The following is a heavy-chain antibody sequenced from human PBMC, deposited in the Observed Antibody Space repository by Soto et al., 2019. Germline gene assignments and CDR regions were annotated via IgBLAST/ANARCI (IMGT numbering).Heavy chain of an antibody. Sequence: GVSMKVSSKDSGYTFTNGVATWVRRAPGQGLDWMGWLSAYTDTPNYAQNFQGRVTMTIDTSTSTAYMDLKSLTSDDTAVYSCARVLPGFEALFDPWGDGTRVTVCS. J-gene: IGHJ5*02. CDR3: ARVLPGFEALFDP. V-gene: IGHV1-18*01. CDR2: LSAYTDTP. CDR1: GYTFTNGV. D-gene: IGHD3-9*01.